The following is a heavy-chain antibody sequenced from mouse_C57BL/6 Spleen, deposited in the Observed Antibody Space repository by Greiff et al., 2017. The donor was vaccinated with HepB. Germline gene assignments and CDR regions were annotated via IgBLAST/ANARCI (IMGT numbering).Heavy chain of an antibody. D-gene: IGHD2-4*01. CDR3: ARYDYDRGNWYFDV. Sequence: VQLQQSGPELVKPGASVKIPCKASGYTFTDYNMDWVKQSHGKSLEWIGDIIPNNGGTIYNQKFKGKATLTVDKSSSTAYMELRSLTSEDTAVYYCARYDYDRGNWYFDVWGTGTTVTVSS. J-gene: IGHJ1*03. V-gene: IGHV1-18*01. CDR1: GYTFTDYN. CDR2: IIPNNGGT.